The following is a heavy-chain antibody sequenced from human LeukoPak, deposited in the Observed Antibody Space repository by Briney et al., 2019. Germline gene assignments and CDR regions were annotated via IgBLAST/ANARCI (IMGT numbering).Heavy chain of an antibody. Sequence: GGSLRLSCAASGFTFSRYAMHWVRQAPGKGREWVAVISYDGSNKYYADSVKGRCTISRDNSKNTLYLQMNSLRAEDTAVYYCASSILIVPAAHFDYWGQGTLVTVSS. V-gene: IGHV3-30*04. J-gene: IGHJ4*02. CDR2: ISYDGSNK. CDR3: ASSILIVPAAHFDY. CDR1: GFTFSRYA. D-gene: IGHD2-2*01.